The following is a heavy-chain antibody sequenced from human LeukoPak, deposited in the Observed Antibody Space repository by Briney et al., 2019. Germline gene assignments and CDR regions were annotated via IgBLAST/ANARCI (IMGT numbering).Heavy chain of an antibody. J-gene: IGHJ4*02. Sequence: GGPLRLSSAASGFSFSTYAMSWVRQAPGKGLEWVSSISDNGDKTYYADSVKGRLTISRDNSRNTVYLQMNDLRAEDTAVYHCVKGGGSGFDYWGQGTLVTVSS. V-gene: IGHV3-23*01. D-gene: IGHD3-10*01. CDR3: VKGGGSGFDY. CDR1: GFSFSTYA. CDR2: ISDNGDKT.